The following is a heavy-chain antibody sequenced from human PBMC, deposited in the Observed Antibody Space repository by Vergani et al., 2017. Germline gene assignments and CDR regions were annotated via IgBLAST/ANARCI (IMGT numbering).Heavy chain of an antibody. D-gene: IGHD5-24*01. CDR2: ISGTDGRT. CDR1: GFIFNNFA. Sequence: VQLLESGGDLVQLGGSLRLSCAGSGFIFNNFAMSWVRQAPGKGLEWVAAISGTDGRTWYANSVKGRFTISRDNFKNTLYLQMNSLRVEDTAVYYCGRGSDNYNWGQGTLVTVSS. CDR3: GRGSDNYN. V-gene: IGHV3-23*01. J-gene: IGHJ4*02.